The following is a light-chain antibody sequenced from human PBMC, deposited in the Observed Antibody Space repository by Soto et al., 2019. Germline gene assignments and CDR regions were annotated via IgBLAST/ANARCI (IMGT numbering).Light chain of an antibody. V-gene: IGLV1-51*01. Sequence: QAVVTQPPSVSAAPGQKVTISCSGSTSNIGTNYVSWYQQLPGTAPKLLIYDNNKRPSGISDRFSGSKSGTSATLGITGLQTGDEADYYCGTWDSILNAGVFGGGTKVTFL. CDR2: DNN. J-gene: IGLJ2*01. CDR3: GTWDSILNAGV. CDR1: TSNIGTNY.